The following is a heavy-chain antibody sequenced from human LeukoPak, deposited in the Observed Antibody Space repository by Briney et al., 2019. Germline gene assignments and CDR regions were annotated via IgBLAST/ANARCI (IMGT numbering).Heavy chain of an antibody. D-gene: IGHD2-2*01. J-gene: IGHJ6*04. CDR2: INHSGST. CDR3: ARVVRGHAKNCSSTSCPNYYYYGMDV. Sequence: SETLSLTCAVYGGSFSGYYWSWIRQPPGKGLEWIGEINHSGSTNYNPSLKSRVTISVDTSKNQFSLKLSSVTAADTAVYYCARVVRGHAKNCSSTSCPNYYYYGMDVWGKGTTVTVSS. CDR1: GGSFSGYY. V-gene: IGHV4-34*01.